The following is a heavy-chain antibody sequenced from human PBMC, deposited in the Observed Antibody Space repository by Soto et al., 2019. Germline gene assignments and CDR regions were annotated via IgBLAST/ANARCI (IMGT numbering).Heavy chain of an antibody. CDR2: IYQSGST. J-gene: IGHJ6*02. CDR3: ARAYYDFWTSYHYGMDV. Sequence: QLQLQESGSGLVKPSQTLSLTCAVSGVSISSDGYSWSWIRQPPGKGLEWIGFIYQSGSTYYNPSLKSTGTMSVDSSKNQFSLKLTSVTAADTAVYYCARAYYDFWTSYHYGMDVWGQGTTVTVSS. D-gene: IGHD3-3*01. V-gene: IGHV4-30-2*01. CDR1: GVSISSDGYS.